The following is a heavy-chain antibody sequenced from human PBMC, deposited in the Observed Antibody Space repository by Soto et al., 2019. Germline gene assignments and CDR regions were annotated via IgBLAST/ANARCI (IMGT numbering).Heavy chain of an antibody. J-gene: IGHJ6*02. D-gene: IGHD3-16*02. CDR2: INHSGST. V-gene: IGHV4-34*01. CDR1: GGSFSGYY. CDR3: ARSRLRLGELSWDYGMDV. Sequence: LSLTCAVYGGSFSGYYCGWIRQPPCKGLEWIGEINHSGSTNYNPSLKSRVTISVDTSKNQFSLKLSSVTAADTAVYYCARSRLRLGELSWDYGMDVWGQGTTVTVSS.